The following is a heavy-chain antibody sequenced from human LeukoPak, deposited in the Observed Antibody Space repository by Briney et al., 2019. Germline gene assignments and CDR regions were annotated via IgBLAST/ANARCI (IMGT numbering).Heavy chain of an antibody. D-gene: IGHD1-26*01. V-gene: IGHV3-74*01. J-gene: IGHJ4*01. CDR2: IFTDGSTT. CDR1: EFNFFSFG. Sequence: TGGSLRLSCVASEFNFFSFGMQWVRQAPGKGLVWVSRIFTDGSTTSYADSVKGRFTISRDNAKNTLYLQMNSLRAEDTAVYYCARELPREGTLDYWGQGTLVTVSP. CDR3: ARELPREGTLDY.